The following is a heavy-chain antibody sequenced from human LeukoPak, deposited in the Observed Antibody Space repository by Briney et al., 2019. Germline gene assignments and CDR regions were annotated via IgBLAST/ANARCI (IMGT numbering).Heavy chain of an antibody. Sequence: SETLSLTCTVSGGSISSSSYYWGWIRQPPGKGLEWIGSIYYSGSTYYNPSLKSRVTISVDTSKNQFSLKLSSVTAEDTAVYYCASLYGSGSYYYYYYMDVWGKGTTVTVSS. CDR1: GGSISSSSYY. CDR2: IYYSGST. CDR3: ASLYGSGSYYYYYYMDV. D-gene: IGHD3-10*01. J-gene: IGHJ6*03. V-gene: IGHV4-39*07.